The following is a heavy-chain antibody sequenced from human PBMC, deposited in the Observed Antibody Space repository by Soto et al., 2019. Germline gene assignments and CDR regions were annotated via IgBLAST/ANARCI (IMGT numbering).Heavy chain of an antibody. CDR2: IKEDGSKD. Sequence: EVQLVESGGGLVQPGGSLRLSCVASGFTFRSYWMSWVRQAPGKGLEWVANIKEDGSKDYYVDSVKGRFTISRDNAKNSLYLQMSSLRAEDTAVYYCARDLSGYEDWGQGVVVTVSS. CDR1: GFTFRSYW. CDR3: ARDLSGYED. J-gene: IGHJ4*02. V-gene: IGHV3-7*03. D-gene: IGHD3-9*01.